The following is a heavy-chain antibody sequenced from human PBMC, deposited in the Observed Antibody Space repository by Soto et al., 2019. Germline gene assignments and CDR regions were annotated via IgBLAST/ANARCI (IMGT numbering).Heavy chain of an antibody. Sequence: QVQLVQSGAEMKKPGASVRISCKASGYTFIADYIHWVRQAPGQGLEWMAWINPKTGGTHYAQKFQGWVTVTKDTSISTAYMDLISLTSDDTAVYYCTRDLREGNYDIWGQGTMVTVSS. CDR1: GYTFIADY. D-gene: IGHD1-26*01. J-gene: IGHJ3*02. CDR2: INPKTGGT. CDR3: TRDLREGNYDI. V-gene: IGHV1-2*04.